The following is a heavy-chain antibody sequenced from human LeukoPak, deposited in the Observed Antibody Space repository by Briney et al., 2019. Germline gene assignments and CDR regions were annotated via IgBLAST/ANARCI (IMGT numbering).Heavy chain of an antibody. J-gene: IGHJ6*02. CDR2: IYYSGST. CDR3: ARDPPAGQYYYYGMDV. CDR1: GGSISSGGYY. Sequence: SQTLSLTCTVSGGSISSGGYYWSWIRQHPGKGLEWIGYIYYSGSTYYNPSLKSRVTISVDTSKNQFSLKLSSVTAADTAVYYCARDPPAGQYYYYGMDVWGQGTTVTVSS. V-gene: IGHV4-31*03.